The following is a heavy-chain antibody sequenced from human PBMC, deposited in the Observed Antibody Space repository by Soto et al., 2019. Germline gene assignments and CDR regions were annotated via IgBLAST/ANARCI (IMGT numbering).Heavy chain of an antibody. D-gene: IGHD6-13*01. V-gene: IGHV1-8*01. CDR2: MNPNSGNT. CDR1: GYTFTSYD. J-gene: IGHJ4*02. Sequence: ASVKVSCKASGYTFTSYDINWVRQATGQGLEWMGWMNPNSGNTGYAQKFQGRVTMTRNTSTSTAYMELSSLRSEDTAVYYCARVGAAAGPYYFDYWGQGTLVTVSS. CDR3: ARVGAAAGPYYFDY.